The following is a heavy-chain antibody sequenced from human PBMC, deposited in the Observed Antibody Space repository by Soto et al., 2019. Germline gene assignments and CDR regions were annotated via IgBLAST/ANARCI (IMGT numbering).Heavy chain of an antibody. D-gene: IGHD1-26*01. CDR2: IYYSGST. CDR3: ARHYSGSYSSPAAKHWFDP. Sequence: QLQLQESGPGLVKPSETLSLTCTVSGGSISSSSYYWGWIRQPPGKGLEWIGSIYYSGSTYYNPSLKSRVTISVDTSKNQFSLKLSSVTAADTAVYYCARHYSGSYSSPAAKHWFDPWGQGTLVTVSS. J-gene: IGHJ5*02. CDR1: GGSISSSSYY. V-gene: IGHV4-39*01.